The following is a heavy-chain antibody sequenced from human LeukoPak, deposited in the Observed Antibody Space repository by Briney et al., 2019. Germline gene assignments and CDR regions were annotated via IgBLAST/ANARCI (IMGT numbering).Heavy chain of an antibody. CDR2: IYYGENT. CDR3: ARRDDSSGYHKIFDY. CDR1: GGSISSGPYY. J-gene: IGHJ4*02. V-gene: IGHV4-39*01. Sequence: PSETLSLTCTVSGGSISSGPYYWGWIRQPPGKGLEWIGNIYYGENTYYNPSLKRRVTISKDTSKNQFYLKLSSLTAADTAVYYCARRDDSSGYHKIFDYWGPGTLVTVSS. D-gene: IGHD3-22*01.